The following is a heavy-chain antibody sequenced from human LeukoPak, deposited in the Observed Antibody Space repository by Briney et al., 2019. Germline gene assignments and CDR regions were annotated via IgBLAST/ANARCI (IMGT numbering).Heavy chain of an antibody. CDR2: ISGSGTYK. J-gene: IGHJ5*02. V-gene: IGHV3-21*01. Sequence: PGGSLRLSCAASGFTFSGYTMNWVRQAPGKGLDWVSCISGSGTYKYYVDSVKGRFTISRDNGKNSLYLQMNSLRAADTAVYYCARDRVPKDYPTLNSFDPWGQGTLVSVSS. CDR1: GFTFSGYT. CDR3: ARDRVPKDYPTLNSFDP. D-gene: IGHD4-11*01.